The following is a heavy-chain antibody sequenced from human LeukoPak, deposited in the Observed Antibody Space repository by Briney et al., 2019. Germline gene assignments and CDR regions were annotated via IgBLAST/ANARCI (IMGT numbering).Heavy chain of an antibody. CDR2: MNPKSGGT. J-gene: IGHJ4*02. V-gene: IGHV1-2*02. CDR1: GYTFSDSY. D-gene: IGHD2-8*01. Sequence: GASVKVSCKASGYTFSDSYIHWVRQAPGQGLEWMGSMNPKSGGTKYAQKFQGRVTMTRDTSINTVYMELNSLRSDDTAVYYCARDLGDGNGMGNYYFDYWGQGTLVTVSS. CDR3: ARDLGDGNGMGNYYFDY.